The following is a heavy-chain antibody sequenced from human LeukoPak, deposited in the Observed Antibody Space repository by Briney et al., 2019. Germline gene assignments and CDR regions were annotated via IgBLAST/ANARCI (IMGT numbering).Heavy chain of an antibody. J-gene: IGHJ4*02. CDR1: GFTFSAHS. Sequence: GGSLRLSCAASGFTFSAHSMTGVRQAPGKGLMCVSGISARGDDTFYADSVEGRFTISRDNSKNTVDLQMNSLRAEDTAVYYCTKWSGYGDSWGQGTLVTVSS. CDR2: ISARGDDT. V-gene: IGHV3-23*01. D-gene: IGHD5-12*01. CDR3: TKWSGYGDS.